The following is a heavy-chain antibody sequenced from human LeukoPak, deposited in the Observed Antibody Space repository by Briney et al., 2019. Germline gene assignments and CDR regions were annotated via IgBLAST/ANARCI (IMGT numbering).Heavy chain of an antibody. D-gene: IGHD3-9*01. CDR2: INDSGTT. V-gene: IGHV4-34*01. CDR3: ARLRHYDNYYYYGMDV. J-gene: IGHJ6*02. CDR1: GGSISNYY. Sequence: SETLSLTCTVSGGSISNYYWSWIRQPAGKGLEWIGEINDSGTTNHNPSLTSRVTTSVDTSKNQFSLKLSSVTAADTAVYYCARLRHYDNYYYYGMDVWGQGTTVTVSS.